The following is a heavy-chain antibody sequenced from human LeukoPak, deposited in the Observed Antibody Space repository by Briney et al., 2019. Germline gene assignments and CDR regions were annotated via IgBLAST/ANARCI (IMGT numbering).Heavy chain of an antibody. J-gene: IGHJ4*02. CDR1: GYTFTSYG. Sequence: ASVKVSCKASGYTFTSYGISWVLQAPGQGLEWMGWISAYNGNTNYAQKLQGRVTMTTDTSTSTAYMELRSLRSDDTAVYYCAREIYYDSSGYPTAPFDYWGQGTLVTVSS. D-gene: IGHD3-22*01. V-gene: IGHV1-18*01. CDR3: AREIYYDSSGYPTAPFDY. CDR2: ISAYNGNT.